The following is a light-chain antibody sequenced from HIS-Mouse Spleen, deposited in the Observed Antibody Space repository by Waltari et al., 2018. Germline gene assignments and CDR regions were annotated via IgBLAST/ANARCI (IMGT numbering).Light chain of an antibody. CDR2: GVS. CDR1: SSDGGGYNY. CDR3: SSYTSSSTF. J-gene: IGLJ1*01. Sequence: QSALTQPASVSGSPGQSITISCTGTSSDGGGYNYVSWYQQHPGKAPKLMIYGVSNRPSGFSNRFSGSKSGNTASLTISGLQAEDEADYYCSSYTSSSTFFGTGTKVTVL. V-gene: IGLV2-14*01.